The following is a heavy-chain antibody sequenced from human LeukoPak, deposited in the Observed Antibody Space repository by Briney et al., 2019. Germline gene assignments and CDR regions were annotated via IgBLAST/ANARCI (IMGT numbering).Heavy chain of an antibody. D-gene: IGHD4-17*01. J-gene: IGHJ4*02. Sequence: GASVKVSCKASGYTFTSYDINWVRQATGQGLEWMGWMNPNSGNTGYAQKFQGRVTMTRDTSISTAYMELSRLRSDDTAVYYCARDKGRTTYFDYWGQGTLVTVSS. V-gene: IGHV1-8*01. CDR2: MNPNSGNT. CDR1: GYTFTSYD. CDR3: ARDKGRTTYFDY.